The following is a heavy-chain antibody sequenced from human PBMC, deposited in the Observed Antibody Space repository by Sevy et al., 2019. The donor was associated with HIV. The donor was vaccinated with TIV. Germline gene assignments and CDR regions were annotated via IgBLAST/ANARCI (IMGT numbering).Heavy chain of an antibody. Sequence: GGSLRLSCAASGFTFSSYEMNWVRQVPGKGLEWVSYISSSGSTIYYAHSVKGRFTISRDNAKNSLYLQMNSLRAEDTAVYYCARDDRGYSGYDRGNFDYWGQGTLVTVSS. CDR1: GFTFSSYE. V-gene: IGHV3-48*03. D-gene: IGHD5-12*01. CDR3: ARDDRGYSGYDRGNFDY. CDR2: ISSSGSTI. J-gene: IGHJ4*02.